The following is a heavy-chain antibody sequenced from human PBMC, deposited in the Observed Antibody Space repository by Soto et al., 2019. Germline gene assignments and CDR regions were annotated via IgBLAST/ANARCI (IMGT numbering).Heavy chain of an antibody. CDR1: GGSISSGGYY. J-gene: IGHJ4*02. Sequence: SETLSLTCTVSGGSISSGGYYWSWIRQHPGKGLEWIGYIYYSGSTYYNPSLKSRVTISVDTPKNQFSLKLSSVTAADTAVYYCARDYGLPNQYYFDYWGQGTLVTVSS. CDR3: ARDYGLPNQYYFDY. V-gene: IGHV4-31*03. CDR2: IYYSGST. D-gene: IGHD5-18*01.